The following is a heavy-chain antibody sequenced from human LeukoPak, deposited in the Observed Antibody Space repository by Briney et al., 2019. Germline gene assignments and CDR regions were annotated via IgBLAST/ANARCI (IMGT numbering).Heavy chain of an antibody. D-gene: IGHD6-13*01. CDR2: MYYSGSS. CDR3: ARHIGSSWLDAFDI. V-gene: IGHV4-59*08. J-gene: IGHJ3*02. Sequence: PSETLSLTCTVSGGSSRSYCWSWMRQPPGKGLERIDYMYYSGSSNYNPSLKSRVTIVVDTSKNRFSLNLSSVTAADTAVYYCARHIGSSWLDAFDIWGQGTMVTVSS. CDR1: GGSSRSYC.